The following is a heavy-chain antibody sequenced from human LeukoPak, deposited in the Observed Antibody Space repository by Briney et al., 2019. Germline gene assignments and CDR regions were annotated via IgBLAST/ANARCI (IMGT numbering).Heavy chain of an antibody. V-gene: IGHV4-59*01. CDR1: GGSISSYY. CDR2: IYYSGST. CDR3: ARHRITIFGVVMNYFDY. J-gene: IGHJ4*02. Sequence: SETLSLTCTVSGGSISSYYWSWIRQPPGKGLEWIGYIYYSGSTNYNPSLKSRVTISVDTSKNQFSLKLSSVTAADTAVYYCARHRITIFGVVMNYFDYWGQGTLVTVSS. D-gene: IGHD3-3*01.